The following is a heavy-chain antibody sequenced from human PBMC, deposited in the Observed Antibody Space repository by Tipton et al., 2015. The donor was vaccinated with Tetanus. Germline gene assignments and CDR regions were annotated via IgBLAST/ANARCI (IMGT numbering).Heavy chain of an antibody. J-gene: IGHJ2*01. CDR1: GGSFSGSY. CDR3: ARGGLCVGPACAGISPLLDV. CDR2: VHPRGST. Sequence: GLVKPSETLSLTCAVYGGSFSGSYWSWVRQPPGKGLEWFGEVHPRGSTNYNPPLKSRVTISLDTSKTHFYLNLSSVTAADTAVYYCARGGLCVGPACAGISPLLDVWGRGTLVTVSS. V-gene: IGHV4-34*01. D-gene: IGHD2-15*01.